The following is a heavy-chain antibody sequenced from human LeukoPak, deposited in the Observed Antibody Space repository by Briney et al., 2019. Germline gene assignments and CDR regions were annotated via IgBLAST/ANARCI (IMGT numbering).Heavy chain of an antibody. D-gene: IGHD3-3*01. J-gene: IGHJ4*02. CDR3: ARGGYDFWSGYPLDY. CDR2: ISSSGSTI. CDR1: GFTFSSYE. Sequence: GGSLRLSCAASGFTFSSYEMNWVRQAPGKGLEWVSYISSSGSTIYYAGSVKGRFTISRDNAKNSLYLQMNSLRAEDTAVYYCARGGYDFWSGYPLDYWGQGTLVTVSS. V-gene: IGHV3-48*03.